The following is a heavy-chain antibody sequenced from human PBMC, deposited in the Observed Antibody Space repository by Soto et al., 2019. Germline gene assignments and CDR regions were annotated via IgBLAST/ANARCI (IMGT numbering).Heavy chain of an antibody. D-gene: IGHD5-18*01. V-gene: IGHV1-69*13. J-gene: IGHJ6*02. CDR3: ARGVPRGYSYGFNYYYYGMDV. CDR2: IIPIFGTA. Sequence: SVKVSCKASGGTFSSYATSWVRQAPGQGLEWMGGIIPIFGTANYAQKFQGRVTITADESTSTAYMELSSLRSEDTAVYYCARGVPRGYSYGFNYYYYGMDVWGQGTTVTVSS. CDR1: GGTFSSYA.